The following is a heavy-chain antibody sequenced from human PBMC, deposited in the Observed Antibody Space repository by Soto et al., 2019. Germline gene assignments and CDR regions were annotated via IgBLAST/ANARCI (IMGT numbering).Heavy chain of an antibody. V-gene: IGHV4-31*03. Sequence: QVQLQESGPGLVKPSQTLSLTCTVSGVSISSGGYYWSWIRQHPGKGLEWIGYIYYSGSTYYNPSLKRRVTISVDTSKNQFSLKLSSVTAADTAVYYCATSVDQLTFDYWGQGTLVTVSS. CDR2: IYYSGST. CDR1: GVSISSGGYY. D-gene: IGHD1-1*01. J-gene: IGHJ4*02. CDR3: ATSVDQLTFDY.